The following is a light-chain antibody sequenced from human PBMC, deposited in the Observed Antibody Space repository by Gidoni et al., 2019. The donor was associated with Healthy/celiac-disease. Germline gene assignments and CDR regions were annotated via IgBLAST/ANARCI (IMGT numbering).Light chain of an antibody. J-gene: IGLJ2*01. CDR2: EVS. V-gene: IGLV2-14*01. Sequence: QSALTQPASVSGSPGQSITIACTGTSSDVGGYNYVSWYQQHPGKAPKLMSYEVSNRPPGVSNRFSGSKSGNTAYLTISGLQAEDEADYYCSSYTSSSHVVFGGGTKLTVL. CDR1: SSDVGGYNY. CDR3: SSYTSSSHVV.